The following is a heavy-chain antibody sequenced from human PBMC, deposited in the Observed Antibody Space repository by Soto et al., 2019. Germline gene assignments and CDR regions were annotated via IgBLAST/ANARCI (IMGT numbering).Heavy chain of an antibody. Sequence: GSLRLSCAASGFTFSSYAMSWVRQAPGKGLEWVSAISDSGGSTYYADSVKGRFTISRDNSKNTLYLQMNSLRAEDTAVYYCAKDPLYDWNYCFDPWGQGTLVTVSS. CDR1: GFTFSSYA. J-gene: IGHJ5*02. D-gene: IGHD1-1*01. CDR3: AKDPLYDWNYCFDP. V-gene: IGHV3-23*01. CDR2: ISDSGGST.